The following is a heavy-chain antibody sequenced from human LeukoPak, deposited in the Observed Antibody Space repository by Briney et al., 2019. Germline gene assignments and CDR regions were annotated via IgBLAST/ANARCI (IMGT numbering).Heavy chain of an antibody. Sequence: PSETLSLTCAVYGGSFSGYYWSWIRQPPGKGLEWIGEMNHSGSTNYNPSLKSRVTISVDTSKNQFSLKLSSVTAADTAVYYCARGHYVVVPAGDLYYYYYMDVWGKGTTVTVSS. CDR1: GGSFSGYY. J-gene: IGHJ6*03. V-gene: IGHV4-34*01. CDR3: ARGHYVVVPAGDLYYYYYMDV. CDR2: MNHSGST. D-gene: IGHD2-2*01.